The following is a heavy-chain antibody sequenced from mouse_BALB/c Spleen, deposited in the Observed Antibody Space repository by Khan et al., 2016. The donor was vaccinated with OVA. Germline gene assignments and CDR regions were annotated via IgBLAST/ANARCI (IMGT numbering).Heavy chain of an antibody. CDR3: ARDSTFDY. Sequence: EVELVESGGGLVQPGGSRKLSCAASGFTFSRFGMHWVRQAPEKGLEWVAYISSGSSTIYYADTVKGRFTISRDNSKNTLFLQLISLRSEDTAMFYCARDSTFDYGGQGTTLTVSS. V-gene: IGHV5-17*02. CDR2: ISSGSSTI. CDR1: GFTFSRFG. D-gene: IGHD2-1*01. J-gene: IGHJ2*01.